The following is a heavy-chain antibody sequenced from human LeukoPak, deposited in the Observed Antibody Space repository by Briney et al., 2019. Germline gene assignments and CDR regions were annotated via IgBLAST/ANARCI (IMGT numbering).Heavy chain of an antibody. J-gene: IGHJ4*02. Sequence: GASVKVSFMASGYTFTSYGISGVRQARGQGLEWMGWISAYNGNKNYAQKLQGRVTMHTDTSTSKAYMELRSLRSDDTAVYYCARDIAYDILTGYSDFDYWGQGTLVTVSS. V-gene: IGHV1-18*04. CDR2: ISAYNGNK. D-gene: IGHD3-9*01. CDR3: ARDIAYDILTGYSDFDY. CDR1: GYTFTSYG.